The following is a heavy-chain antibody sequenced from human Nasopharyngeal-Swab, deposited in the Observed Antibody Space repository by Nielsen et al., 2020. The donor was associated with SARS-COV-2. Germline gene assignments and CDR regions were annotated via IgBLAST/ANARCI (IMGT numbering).Heavy chain of an antibody. CDR3: ARLSYCGGDCYGSFMDD. D-gene: IGHD2-21*02. J-gene: IGHJ4*02. CDR2: ISAYNGNT. CDR1: GYTFTSYG. V-gene: IGHV1-18*04. Sequence: ASVKVSCKASGYTFTSYGISWVRQAPGQGLEWMGWISAYNGNTNYAQKLQGRVTMTTDTSTSTAYMELRSLRSDDTAVYYCARLSYCGGDCYGSFMDDWGQGTLGTVSS.